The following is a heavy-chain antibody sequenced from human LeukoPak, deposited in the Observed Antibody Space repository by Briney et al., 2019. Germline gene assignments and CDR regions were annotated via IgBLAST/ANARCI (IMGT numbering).Heavy chain of an antibody. CDR1: GGSFSGYY. V-gene: IGHV4-34*01. J-gene: IGHJ4*02. CDR3: AGAARTYSYGSGSFYRGFDY. Sequence: SETLSLTCAVYGGSFSGYYWSWIRQPPGKGLEWIGEINHSGSTNYNPSLKSRVTISVDTSKNQFSLKLTSVTAADTAVYYCAGAARTYSYGSGSFYRGFDYWGQGTLVTVSS. D-gene: IGHD3-10*01. CDR2: INHSGST.